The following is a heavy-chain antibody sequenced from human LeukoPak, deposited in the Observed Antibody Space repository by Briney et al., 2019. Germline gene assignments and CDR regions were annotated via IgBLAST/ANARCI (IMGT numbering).Heavy chain of an antibody. V-gene: IGHV1-18*01. CDR3: ARGGWTSSFDY. Sequence: ASVKVSCKASGYTFTSYGISWVRQAPGQGLEWMGWISAYNGNTNYAQKLQGRVTMTTDTSTSTVYMELSSLRSEDTAVYYCARGGWTSSFDYWGQGTLVTVSS. D-gene: IGHD6-19*01. J-gene: IGHJ4*02. CDR1: GYTFTSYG. CDR2: ISAYNGNT.